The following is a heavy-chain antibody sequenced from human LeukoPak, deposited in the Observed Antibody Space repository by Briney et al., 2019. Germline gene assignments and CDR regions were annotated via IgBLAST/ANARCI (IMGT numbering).Heavy chain of an antibody. CDR2: ISAYNGNT. V-gene: IGHV1-18*01. D-gene: IGHD5-12*01. CDR3: AIRGGYDSPPAVDY. Sequence: EASVKVSCKASGYTFTSYGISWVRQAPGQGLEWMGWISAYNGNTNYAQKLQGRVTMTTDTSTSTAYMELGSLRSDDTAVYYCAIRGGYDSPPAVDYWGQGTLVTVSS. J-gene: IGHJ4*02. CDR1: GYTFTSYG.